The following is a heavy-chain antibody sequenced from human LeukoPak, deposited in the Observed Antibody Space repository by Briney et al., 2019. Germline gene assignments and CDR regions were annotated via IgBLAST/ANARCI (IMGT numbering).Heavy chain of an antibody. Sequence: GGSLKISWKGSGYHLTSYWIGWVRPMPGKGLEWRGIIYPGDSDTRYSPSFQGQVTISADKYISTAYLQWSSLKASHTAMYYCARRGGLTDAFDIWGQGTMVTVYS. CDR3: ARRGGLTDAFDI. CDR1: GYHLTSYW. V-gene: IGHV5-51*01. D-gene: IGHD3-16*01. CDR2: IYPGDSDT. J-gene: IGHJ3*02.